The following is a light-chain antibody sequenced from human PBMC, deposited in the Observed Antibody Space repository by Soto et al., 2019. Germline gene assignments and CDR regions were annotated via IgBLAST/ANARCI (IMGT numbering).Light chain of an antibody. CDR2: KAS. CDR3: QQYNSYWT. V-gene: IGKV1-5*03. Sequence: DIKMNQSPSTLSGTVGDRVTITCRASQTISSWLAWYQQKPGKAPKLLIYKASTLKSGVPSRFSGSGSGTEFTLTISSLQPDDFATYYCQQYNSYWTFGQGTKVDIK. J-gene: IGKJ1*01. CDR1: QTISSW.